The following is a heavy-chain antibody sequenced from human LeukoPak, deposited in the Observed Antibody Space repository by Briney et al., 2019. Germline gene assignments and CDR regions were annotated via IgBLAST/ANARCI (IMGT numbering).Heavy chain of an antibody. D-gene: IGHD1-1*01. Sequence: GGSLRLSCTASGFTFGDYAMSWVRQAPGKGLEWVSVTSSGGNTYYADSVQGRFTISRDNSKNTLYLQMNSLRAEDTAVYYCARDPRSGTGIWGQGALVTVSS. J-gene: IGHJ4*02. CDR2: TSSGGNT. V-gene: IGHV3-66*01. CDR1: GFTFGDYA. CDR3: ARDPRSGTGI.